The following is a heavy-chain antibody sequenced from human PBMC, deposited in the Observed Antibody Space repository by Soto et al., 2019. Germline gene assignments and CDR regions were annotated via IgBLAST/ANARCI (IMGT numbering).Heavy chain of an antibody. J-gene: IGHJ4*02. CDR1: VGSVSSFF. CDR3: ARVRHGWTFFDY. Sequence: ETLSLTCTVSVGSVSSFFWSWIRQPPGRGLEWIGYLYHGGSTHYSPSLKSRVTISVDTSQNQFSLNLMSVTAADTAIYYCARVRHGWTFFDYWSQGTLVTVSS. D-gene: IGHD6-19*01. CDR2: LYHGGST. V-gene: IGHV4-59*02.